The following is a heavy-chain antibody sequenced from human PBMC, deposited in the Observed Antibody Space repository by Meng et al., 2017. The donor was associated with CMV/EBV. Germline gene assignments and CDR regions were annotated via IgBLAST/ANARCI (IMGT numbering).Heavy chain of an antibody. CDR2: INPSGGST. Sequence: ASVKVSCKASGYTFTSYYMHWVRQAPGQGLEWMGIINPSGGSTSYAQKFQGRVTMTRDTSTSTVYMELSSLRSEDTAVYYCARDPTRNSSSWYGLNYWGQGTPVTVSS. CDR1: GYTFTSYY. J-gene: IGHJ4*02. D-gene: IGHD6-13*01. V-gene: IGHV1-46*01. CDR3: ARDPTRNSSSWYGLNY.